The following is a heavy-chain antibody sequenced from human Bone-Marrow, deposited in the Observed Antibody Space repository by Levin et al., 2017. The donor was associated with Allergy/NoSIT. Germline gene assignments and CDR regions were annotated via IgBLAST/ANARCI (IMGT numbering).Heavy chain of an antibody. J-gene: IGHJ6*02. CDR1: GYSISSGYK. CDR3: ARVLDYGSGRVDV. D-gene: IGHD3-10*01. V-gene: IGHV4-38-2*01. CDR2: VDYSGTT. Sequence: PSETLSLTCVVSGYSISSGYKWGSIRQTPGKGLEWIGSVDYSGTTDYNPSLKSRAIILVDTPKNKFSLNLSSVTAADTAIYYCARVLDYGSGRVDVWGQGTTVTVSS.